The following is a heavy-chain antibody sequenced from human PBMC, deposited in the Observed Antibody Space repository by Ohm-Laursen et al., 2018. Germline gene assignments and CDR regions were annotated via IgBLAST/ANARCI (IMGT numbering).Heavy chain of an antibody. CDR2: ISKDGSNT. Sequence: SLRLSCAASGFTFSSYGMHWVRQAPGKGLERVAGISKDGSNTYYGHSVEGRFTISRDNSMNTLYLQMNSLRPEDTAVYYCAKDIRTVAGRDVWGQGTTVTVSS. V-gene: IGHV3-30*18. J-gene: IGHJ6*02. CDR1: GFTFSSYG. CDR3: AKDIRTVAGRDV. D-gene: IGHD3/OR15-3a*01.